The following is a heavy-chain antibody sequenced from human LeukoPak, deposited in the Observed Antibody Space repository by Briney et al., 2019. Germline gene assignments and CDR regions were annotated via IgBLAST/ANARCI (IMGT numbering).Heavy chain of an antibody. CDR2: IYYSGCT. V-gene: IGHV4-59*12. J-gene: IGHJ3*02. Sequence: SETLSLTCTVSGGSISSYYWSWIRQPPGKGLEWIGYIYYSGCTNYNPSLKSRVPISVDTSKNQFSLKLSSVTAADTAVYYCARDIYSSGLTDAFDIWGQGTMVTVSS. CDR3: ARDIYSSGLTDAFDI. D-gene: IGHD3-22*01. CDR1: GGSISSYY.